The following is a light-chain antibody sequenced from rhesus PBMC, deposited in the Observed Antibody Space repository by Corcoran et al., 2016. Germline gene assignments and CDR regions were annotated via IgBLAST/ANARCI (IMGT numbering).Light chain of an antibody. CDR1: QGISSY. CDR2: DAS. V-gene: IGKV1-38*01. CDR3: QQHTTYPLT. Sequence: DIQLTQSPSSLSASVGDRVTITCRASQGISSYLAWYQQKSGKAPKPLIYDASTLQSGVPSRFSGSGSGTEFTLTISSLQPEDFATYYCQQHTTYPLTFGGGTKVEL. J-gene: IGKJ4*01.